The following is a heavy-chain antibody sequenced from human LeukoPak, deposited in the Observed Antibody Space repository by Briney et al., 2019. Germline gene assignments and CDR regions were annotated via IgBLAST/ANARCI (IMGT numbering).Heavy chain of an antibody. V-gene: IGHV1-2*02. CDR2: INPNSGGT. Sequence: ASVKVSCKASGYTFTGYYMHWVRQAPGQGLEWMGWINPNSGGTNYAQKFQGRVTMTRDTSISTAYMELSRLRSDDTAVYYCARVRLLLNKNNWFDPWGQGTLVTVSS. J-gene: IGHJ5*02. CDR3: ARVRLLLNKNNWFDP. D-gene: IGHD1/OR15-1a*01. CDR1: GYTFTGYY.